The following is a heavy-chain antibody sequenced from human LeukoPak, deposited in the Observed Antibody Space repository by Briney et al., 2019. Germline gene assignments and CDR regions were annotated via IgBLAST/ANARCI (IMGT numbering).Heavy chain of an antibody. CDR2: INHSGST. CDR1: GGSFSGYY. V-gene: IGHV4-34*01. D-gene: IGHD3-10*01. J-gene: IGHJ6*02. Sequence: PSETLSLTCAVYGGSFSGYYWSWIRQPPGKGLEWIGEINHSGSTNYNPSLKSRVTISVDTSKNQFSLKLSSVTAADTAVYYCARFKNYYGSGTPPGYYYYYGMDVWGQGTTVTVSS. CDR3: ARFKNYYGSGTPPGYYYYYGMDV.